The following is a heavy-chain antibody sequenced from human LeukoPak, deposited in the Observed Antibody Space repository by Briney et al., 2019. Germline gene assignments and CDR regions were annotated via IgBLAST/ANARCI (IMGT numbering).Heavy chain of an antibody. D-gene: IGHD4/OR15-4a*01. Sequence: KASETLSLTCTVSGGSISSGGYYWSWIRQHPGKGLEWIGYIHYSGSTYYNPSLKSRVTISVDTSKNQFSLKLSSVTAADTAVYYCARSTMVPRITFDPWGQGTLVTVSS. V-gene: IGHV4-31*03. J-gene: IGHJ5*02. CDR2: IHYSGST. CDR1: GGSISSGGYY. CDR3: ARSTMVPRITFDP.